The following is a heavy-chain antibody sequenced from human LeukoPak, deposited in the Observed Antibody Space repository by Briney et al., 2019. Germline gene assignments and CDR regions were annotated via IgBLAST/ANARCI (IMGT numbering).Heavy chain of an antibody. CDR3: ARQGANGLSYYYYYMDV. J-gene: IGHJ6*03. CDR2: IYSSGSV. Sequence: ASGTLSLTCTVSGGSIRTYYWSWIRQPPGKGLEWIGYIYSSGSVDYNPSLKSRVTISVDTSKNQFSLKLTPVTAADTAVYYCARQGANGLSYYYYYMDVWGKGTTVTVSS. D-gene: IGHD1-1*01. V-gene: IGHV4-59*01. CDR1: GGSIRTYY.